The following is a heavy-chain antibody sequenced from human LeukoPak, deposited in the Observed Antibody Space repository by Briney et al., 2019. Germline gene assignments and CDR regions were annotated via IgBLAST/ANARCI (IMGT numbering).Heavy chain of an antibody. CDR1: GFTFSSYW. V-gene: IGHV3-7*01. Sequence: GGSLRLSCAASGFTFSSYWMSWVRQAPGKGLEWVANIKQDGSEKYYVDSVKGRFTISRDNAKNSLYLQMNSLRAEDTAVYYCATDSSFDWLLPDYWGQGTLVTVSS. CDR3: ATDSSFDWLLPDY. CDR2: IKQDGSEK. J-gene: IGHJ4*02. D-gene: IGHD3-9*01.